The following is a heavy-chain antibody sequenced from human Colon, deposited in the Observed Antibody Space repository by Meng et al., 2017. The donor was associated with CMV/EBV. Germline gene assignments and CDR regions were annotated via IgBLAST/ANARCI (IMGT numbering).Heavy chain of an antibody. CDR2: INWNGGST. Sequence: GGSLRLSCAASGFTFDDYGMSWVRQAPGKGLEWVSGINWNGGSTGYADSVKGRFTISRDNAKNSLYLQMNSLKAEDTALYYCARSLYYDFWSGQQKPTDYWGQGTLVTVSS. CDR3: ARSLYYDFWSGQQKPTDY. V-gene: IGHV3-20*04. J-gene: IGHJ4*02. D-gene: IGHD3-3*01. CDR1: GFTFDDYG.